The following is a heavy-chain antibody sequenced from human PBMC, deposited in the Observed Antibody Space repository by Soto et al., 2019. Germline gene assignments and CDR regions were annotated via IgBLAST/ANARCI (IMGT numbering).Heavy chain of an antibody. V-gene: IGHV1-58*01. D-gene: IGHD1-7*01. J-gene: IGHJ6*02. Sequence: SVKVSCKASGFTFTSSAAQWVRQARGQRLEWIGWIVVGSGNTNYAQKFQERVTITRDMSTSTAYMELSSLRSEDTAVYYCAAPKLAYYYYYGMDVWGQGTTVTVSS. CDR3: AAPKLAYYYYYGMDV. CDR1: GFTFTSSA. CDR2: IVVGSGNT.